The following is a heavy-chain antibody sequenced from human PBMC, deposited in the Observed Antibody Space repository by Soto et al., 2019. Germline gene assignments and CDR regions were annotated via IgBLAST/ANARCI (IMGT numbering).Heavy chain of an antibody. CDR2: IYYSGST. J-gene: IGHJ2*01. CDR3: FFQAEDGIRNVRSVSAFLLNRSSDL. V-gene: IGHV4-59*08. Sequence: QPQGKGLEWIGYIYYSGSTTYNPSRKSRVTITGDPSKNQVSLKLSSVTAADTAVYYFFFQAEDGIRNVRSVSAFLLNRSSDL. D-gene: IGHD3-10*02.